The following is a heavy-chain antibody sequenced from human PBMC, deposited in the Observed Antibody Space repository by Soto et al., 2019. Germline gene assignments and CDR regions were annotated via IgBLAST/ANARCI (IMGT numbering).Heavy chain of an antibody. Sequence: PGGSLRLSCAASGFTFSSYAMHWVRQAPGKGLEWVAVISYDGSNKYYADSVKGRFTISRDNSKDTLYLQMNSLRAEDTAVYYCARDQGGYYDFWSGYYYCYGMDVWGQGTTVTVSS. D-gene: IGHD3-3*01. CDR3: ARDQGGYYDFWSGYYYCYGMDV. CDR1: GFTFSSYA. V-gene: IGHV3-30-3*01. J-gene: IGHJ6*02. CDR2: ISYDGSNK.